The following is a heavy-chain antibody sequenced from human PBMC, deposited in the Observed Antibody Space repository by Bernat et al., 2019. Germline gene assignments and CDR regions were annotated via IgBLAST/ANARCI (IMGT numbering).Heavy chain of an antibody. J-gene: IGHJ3*02. D-gene: IGHD2-8*02. Sequence: EVQLVESGGGLVKPGGSLRLSCAASGFTFSNAWMNWVRQAPGKGLEWVGRIKSKTDGGTTDYAAPVKGRFTISRDDSKNTLYLQMNSLKTEDIAVYYCTTFSVGYCTGGVCYTRAFDIWGQGTMVTVSS. CDR3: TTFSVGYCTGGVCYTRAFDI. CDR1: GFTFSNAW. V-gene: IGHV3-15*07. CDR2: IKSKTDGGTT.